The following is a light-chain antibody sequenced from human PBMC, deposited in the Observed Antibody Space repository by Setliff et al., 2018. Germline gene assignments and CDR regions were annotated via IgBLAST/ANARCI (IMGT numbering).Light chain of an antibody. CDR3: CSYAGSSTLNYV. Sequence: QSVLTQPASVSGSPGQSITISCTGTSSDVGSYNLVSWYQQHPGKAPKVMMYDVSTRPSGVSNRFSGSKSGNTASLTISGLQAEDEADYHCCSYAGSSTLNYVFGTGTKVTVL. V-gene: IGLV2-23*02. J-gene: IGLJ1*01. CDR1: SSDVGSYNL. CDR2: DVS.